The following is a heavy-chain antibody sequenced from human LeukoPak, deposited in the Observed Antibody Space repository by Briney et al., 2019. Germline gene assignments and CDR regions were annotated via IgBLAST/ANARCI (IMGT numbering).Heavy chain of an antibody. CDR2: INPNSGGT. Sequence: ASVKVSRKASGYTFTGYYMHWVRQAPGQGLEWMGWINPNSGGTNYAQKFQGRVTMTRDTSISTAYMELSRLRSDDTAVYYCARDPVNYDFWSGYYFDYWCQGTLVTVSS. D-gene: IGHD3-3*01. CDR1: GYTFTGYY. J-gene: IGHJ4*02. CDR3: ARDPVNYDFWSGYYFDY. V-gene: IGHV1-2*02.